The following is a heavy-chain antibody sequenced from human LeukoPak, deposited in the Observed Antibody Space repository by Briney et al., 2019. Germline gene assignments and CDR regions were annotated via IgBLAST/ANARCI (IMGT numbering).Heavy chain of an antibody. CDR3: ATLSLRGGVYYFDY. Sequence: AETLSLTCTVSGYSISSGYYWGWSRQPRGQGLEWIGSIYDGGSTYYNPSLGGRVTIAVETSKNCFYMKLTSVTAADTPVYYCATLSLRGGVYYFDYWGPGTLVSVSS. D-gene: IGHD3-16*01. J-gene: IGHJ4*02. V-gene: IGHV4-38-2*02. CDR1: GYSISSGYY. CDR2: IYDGGST.